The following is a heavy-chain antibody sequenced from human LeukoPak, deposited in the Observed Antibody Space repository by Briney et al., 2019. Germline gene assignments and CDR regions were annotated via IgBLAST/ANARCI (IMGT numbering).Heavy chain of an antibody. CDR2: ISWNSGTI. Sequence: GGSLRLSCAASGFIFDDYAMHWIRQTPGKGLEWVSGISWNSGTIGYADSMKGRFTISRDNAKNSLYLQMNSLRAEDMAFYYCAKARTGFYDGPDTFDIWGQGTMVTVSS. CDR1: GFIFDDYA. CDR3: AKARTGFYDGPDTFDI. V-gene: IGHV3-9*03. D-gene: IGHD5/OR15-5a*01. J-gene: IGHJ3*02.